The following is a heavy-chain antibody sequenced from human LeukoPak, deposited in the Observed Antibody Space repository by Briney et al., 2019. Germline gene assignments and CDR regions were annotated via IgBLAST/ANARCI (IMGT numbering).Heavy chain of an antibody. CDR3: ARVKGGSGSYQYKTYYYYYMDV. CDR1: GGSISSYY. CDR2: IYTSGST. Sequence: PSGTLSLTCTVSGGSISSYYWSWIRQPAGKGLEWIGRIYTSGSTNYNPSLKSRVTMSVDTSKNQFSLKLSSVTAADTAVYYCARVKGGSGSYQYKTYYYYYMDVWGKGTTVTISS. V-gene: IGHV4-4*07. D-gene: IGHD3-10*01. J-gene: IGHJ6*03.